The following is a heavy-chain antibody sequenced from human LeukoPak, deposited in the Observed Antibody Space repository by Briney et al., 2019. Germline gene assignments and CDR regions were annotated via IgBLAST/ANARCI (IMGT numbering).Heavy chain of an antibody. V-gene: IGHV4-59*01. D-gene: IGHD5-24*01. CDR2: IYHSEST. CDR3: ARGGFHRNGYNYFDY. J-gene: IGHJ4*02. Sequence: PSETLSLTCSVSGGPISSYTWSWIRQPPGKGLEWIGYIYHSESTNYNPSLKSRVTISVDTSKNQFCLKLSSVTAADTAVYYCARGGFHRNGYNYFDYWGQRTVVTVSS. CDR1: GGPISSYT.